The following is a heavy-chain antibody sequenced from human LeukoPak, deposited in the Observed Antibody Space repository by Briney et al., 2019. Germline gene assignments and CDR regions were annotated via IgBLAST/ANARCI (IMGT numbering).Heavy chain of an antibody. CDR3: ARDRNSYYYDSSGYGYFDY. CDR2: ISGSGGST. Sequence: GGSLRLSCAASGFTFSSYAMHWVRQAPGKGLEWVSAISGSGGSTYYADSVKGRFTISRDNSKNTLYLQMNSLRAEDTAVYYCARDRNSYYYDSSGYGYFDYWGQGTLVTVSS. J-gene: IGHJ4*02. CDR1: GFTFSSYA. D-gene: IGHD3-22*01. V-gene: IGHV3-23*01.